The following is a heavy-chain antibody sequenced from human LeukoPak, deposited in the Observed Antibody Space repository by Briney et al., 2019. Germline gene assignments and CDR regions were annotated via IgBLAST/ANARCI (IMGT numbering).Heavy chain of an antibody. CDR1: GGTFSSYA. V-gene: IGHV1-69*05. CDR3: ARAIVVVPAVHYYYYMDV. J-gene: IGHJ6*03. CDR2: IIHIFGTA. Sequence: SVTVSCKASGGTFSSYAISWVRQAPGQGLEWMGGIIHIFGTANYAQKFQGRVTITTDESTSTAYMELSSLRSEDTAVYYCARAIVVVPAVHYYYYMDVWGKGTTVTVSS. D-gene: IGHD2-2*01.